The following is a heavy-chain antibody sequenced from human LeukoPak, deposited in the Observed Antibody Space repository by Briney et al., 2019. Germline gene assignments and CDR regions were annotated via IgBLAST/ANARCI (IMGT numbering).Heavy chain of an antibody. Sequence: SVKVSXKASGGTFSSYAISWVRQAPGQGLEWMGRIIPIFGTANYAQKFQGRVTITTDESTSTAYMELSSLRSEDTAVYYCATEGGYSYGLWGPGTLVTVSS. CDR1: GGTFSSYA. CDR3: ATEGGYSYGL. J-gene: IGHJ4*02. D-gene: IGHD5-18*01. CDR2: IIPIFGTA. V-gene: IGHV1-69*05.